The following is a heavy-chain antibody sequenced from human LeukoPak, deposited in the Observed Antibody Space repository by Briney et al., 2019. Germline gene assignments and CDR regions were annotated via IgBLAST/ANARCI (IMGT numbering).Heavy chain of an antibody. CDR2: ITNDGSST. CDR1: GLTFSSHW. D-gene: IGHD6-13*01. J-gene: IGHJ5*02. Sequence: GGSLRLSCAASGLTFSSHWMHWVRQAPGKGLVWVSRITNDGSSTTYADSVKGRFTISRDNAKNMLYLQVNSLRAEDTAVYYCARGRRYSSSWFAWSWFDPWGQGTLVTVSS. V-gene: IGHV3-74*01. CDR3: ARGRRYSSSWFAWSWFDP.